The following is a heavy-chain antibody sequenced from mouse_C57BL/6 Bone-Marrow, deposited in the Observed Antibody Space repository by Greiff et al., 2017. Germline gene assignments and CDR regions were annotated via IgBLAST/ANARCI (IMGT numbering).Heavy chain of an antibody. J-gene: IGHJ2*01. CDR3: ARSGDYYHY. V-gene: IGHV1-81*01. CDR1: GYTFTSYG. Sequence: LEESGAELARPGASVKLSCKASGYTFTSYGISWVKQRTGQGLEWIGEIYPRSGKTYYNEKFKGKATLTADKSSSTAYMELRSLTSEDSAVYFCARSGDYYHYGGQGTTLKVSS. CDR2: IYPRSGKT. D-gene: IGHD1-1*01.